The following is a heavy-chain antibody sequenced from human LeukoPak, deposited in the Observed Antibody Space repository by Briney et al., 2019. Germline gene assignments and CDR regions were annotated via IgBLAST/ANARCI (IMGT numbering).Heavy chain of an antibody. D-gene: IGHD6-19*01. J-gene: IGHJ4*02. CDR1: GFTFSRYW. CDR2: INSDGRST. V-gene: IGHV3-74*01. Sequence: GGSLRLSCVASGFTFSRYWMHWVRQAPGKGLVWVSRINSDGRSTNYADSVKGRFTISRDNAKNSLYLQMNSLRAEDTAVYYCAGDGNLWLADYWGQGTLVTVSS. CDR3: AGDGNLWLADY.